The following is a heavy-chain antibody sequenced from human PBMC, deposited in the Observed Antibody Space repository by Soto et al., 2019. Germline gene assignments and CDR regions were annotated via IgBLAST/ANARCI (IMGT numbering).Heavy chain of an antibody. CDR3: ARGRGGTVSPFDY. CDR1: GGSISSYY. Sequence: QVQLQESGPGLVKPSETLSLTCTVSGGSISSYYWRWIRQPPGKGLEWIGYIYYSGSNNYNPSLKSRVTISVDTAKNQFSLKLSSVTAADTAVYYCARGRGGTVSPFDYWGQGTLVTVSS. D-gene: IGHD2-15*01. CDR2: IYYSGSN. J-gene: IGHJ4*02. V-gene: IGHV4-59*01.